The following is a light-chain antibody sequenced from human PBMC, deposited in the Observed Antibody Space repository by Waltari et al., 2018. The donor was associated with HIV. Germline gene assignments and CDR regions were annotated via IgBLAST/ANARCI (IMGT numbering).Light chain of an antibody. Sequence: SSELTQPPSVSVSPGQPVRITCSGDALPTQSPSCYQQKPGQPPVLVMYKDTQRSSGTPERFSGSSSGTTVTLTITAVRAEDEAYYYCQSGDNKLTSVFFGGGTRLTVL. V-gene: IGLV3-25*03. CDR2: KDT. J-gene: IGLJ2*01. CDR3: QSGDNKLTSVF. CDR1: ALPTQS.